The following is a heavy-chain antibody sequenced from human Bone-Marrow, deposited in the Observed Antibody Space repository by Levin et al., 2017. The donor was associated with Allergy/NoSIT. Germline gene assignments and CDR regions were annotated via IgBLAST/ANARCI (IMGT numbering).Heavy chain of an antibody. V-gene: IGHV3-23*01. CDR2: ISGPGGSP. CDR1: GFTFADSA. J-gene: IGHJ4*02. Sequence: GGSLRLSCAASGFTFADSAMSWVRQAPGKGLEWVSAISGPGGSPYYADSVKGRFTISRDNSKNTLYLQLNSLRAGDTAIYYCARENGGAAPGVCFDFWGQGTLVTVSS. D-gene: IGHD3-10*01. CDR3: ARENGGAAPGVCFDF.